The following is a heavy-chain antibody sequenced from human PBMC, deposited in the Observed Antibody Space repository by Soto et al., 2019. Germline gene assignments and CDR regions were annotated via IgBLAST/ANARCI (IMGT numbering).Heavy chain of an antibody. V-gene: IGHV3-11*01. D-gene: IGHD6-19*01. CDR3: ARDLSGWRSYFDY. Sequence: GGSLRLSCAASGFTFSDYYMSWIRQAPGKGLEWVSYISSSSSTIYYADSVKGRFTISRDNAKNSLYLQMNSLGAEDTAVYYCARDLSGWRSYFDYWGQGTLVTVSS. CDR2: ISSSSSTI. CDR1: GFTFSDYY. J-gene: IGHJ4*02.